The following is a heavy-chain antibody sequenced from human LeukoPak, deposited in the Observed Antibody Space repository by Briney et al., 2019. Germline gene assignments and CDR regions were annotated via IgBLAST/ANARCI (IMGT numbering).Heavy chain of an antibody. CDR2: ISGSGGST. V-gene: IGHV3-23*01. CDR1: GFTFSSYA. D-gene: IGHD5-18*01. CDR3: ARGRNVDTSMVNDY. Sequence: GGSLRLSCGASGFTFSSYAMNWVRQAPGKGLEWVSVISGSGGSTYYADSVKGRFTISRDNSKNTVYVQMNSLRAEDTAVYFCARGRNVDTSMVNDYWGQGTLVTVSS. J-gene: IGHJ4*02.